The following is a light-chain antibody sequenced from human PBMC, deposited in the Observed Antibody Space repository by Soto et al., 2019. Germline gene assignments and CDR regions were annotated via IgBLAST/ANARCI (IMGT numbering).Light chain of an antibody. CDR3: QQYDTFPRT. CDR2: GAS. J-gene: IGKJ1*01. CDR1: QSLSSNF. Sequence: EIVLTQSPGTLSLSPGDRATLSCRASQSLSSNFLAWYQQKPGQAPRLLIYGASRRATDISDRFSGSGSGTDFALTITRLEPADFAVYFCQQYDTFPRTFGQGTKVEIQ. V-gene: IGKV3-20*01.